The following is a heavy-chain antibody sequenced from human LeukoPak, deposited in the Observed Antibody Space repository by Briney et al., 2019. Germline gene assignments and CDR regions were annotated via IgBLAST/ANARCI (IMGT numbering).Heavy chain of an antibody. CDR1: GGSISSYY. V-gene: IGHV4-59*08. D-gene: IGHD4-17*01. J-gene: IGHJ4*02. Sequence: SETLSLTCTVSGGSISSYYWSWIRQPPGKGLEWIGYIYYGGSTNYNPSLKSRVTISVDTSKNQFSLKLSSVTAADTAVYYCARLRLPYGDRELDYWGQGTLVTVSS. CDR2: IYYGGST. CDR3: ARLRLPYGDRELDY.